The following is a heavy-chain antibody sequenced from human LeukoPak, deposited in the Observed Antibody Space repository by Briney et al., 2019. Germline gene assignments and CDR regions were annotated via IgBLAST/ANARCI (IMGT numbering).Heavy chain of an antibody. J-gene: IGHJ5*02. CDR3: ASFDWNDLNWFDP. V-gene: IGHV1-69*06. CDR1: GGTFSSYA. D-gene: IGHD1-1*01. CDR2: IIPIFGTA. Sequence: SVKVSFKASGGTFSSYAISWVRQAPGQGLEWMGGIIPIFGTANYAQKFQGRVTITADKSTSTAYMELSSLRSEDTAVYYCASFDWNDLNWFDPWGQGTLVTVSS.